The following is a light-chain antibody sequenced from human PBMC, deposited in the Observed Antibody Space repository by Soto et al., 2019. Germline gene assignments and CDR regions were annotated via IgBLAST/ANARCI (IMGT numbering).Light chain of an antibody. CDR2: EVS. Sequence: QSALTQPASVYGSPGQSITISCTGTSSEVGGYNYVSWYQQHLGKDPKLIIYEVSNRPSGVSNRCSGSKSGNTASLTISGLQAEDEADYYCNSYTSKSTGVFGTGTKLTVL. CDR3: NSYTSKSTGV. CDR1: SSEVGGYNY. J-gene: IGLJ1*01. V-gene: IGLV2-14*01.